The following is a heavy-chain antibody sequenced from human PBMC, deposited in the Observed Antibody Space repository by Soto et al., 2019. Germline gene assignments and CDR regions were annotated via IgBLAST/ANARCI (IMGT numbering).Heavy chain of an antibody. Sequence: QVQLVQSGAEVKKPGASVKVSCKASGDTFTSYNMHWMRQAPGQGLAWVGMINPLGFSTTYAQKGLGRVTITRDTSTSIVYMELKILRSEDTAVYYCVRAAGRFGELYWFDPWGQGTLVTVSS. CDR3: VRAAGRFGELYWFDP. CDR1: GDTFTSYN. D-gene: IGHD3-10*01. CDR2: INPLGFST. V-gene: IGHV1-46*01. J-gene: IGHJ5*02.